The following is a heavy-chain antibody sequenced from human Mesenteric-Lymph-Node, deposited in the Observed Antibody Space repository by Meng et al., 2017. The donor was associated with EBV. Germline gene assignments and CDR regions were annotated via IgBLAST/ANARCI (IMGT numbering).Heavy chain of an antibody. Sequence: QVHLVVSGAELKTPGASVKVSCKAAGYTFSHHGITWVRQAPGQGFEWMGWISAANGNTNYAQKFQGRVTMTTDTSTSTANMELKSLNTDDTAIYYCARGHPYYDSSGSDFWGQGTLVTVSS. D-gene: IGHD3-22*01. CDR1: GYTFSHHG. CDR2: ISAANGNT. J-gene: IGHJ4*02. V-gene: IGHV1-18*01. CDR3: ARGHPYYDSSGSDF.